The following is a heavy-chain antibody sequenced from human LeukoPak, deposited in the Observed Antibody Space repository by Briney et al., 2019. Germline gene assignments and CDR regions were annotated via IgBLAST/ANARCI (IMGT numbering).Heavy chain of an antibody. V-gene: IGHV3-7*03. CDR3: AKDNGIVAPSIPLDY. CDR2: IKQGGSEK. CDR1: GFTFSSYW. Sequence: GGSLRLSCAASGFTFSSYWMSWVRQAPGKGLEWVANIKQGGSEKYYVDSVKGRFTISRDNAKNSLYLQMNSLRAEDTAVYYCAKDNGIVAPSIPLDYWGQGALVTVSS. D-gene: IGHD5-12*01. J-gene: IGHJ4*02.